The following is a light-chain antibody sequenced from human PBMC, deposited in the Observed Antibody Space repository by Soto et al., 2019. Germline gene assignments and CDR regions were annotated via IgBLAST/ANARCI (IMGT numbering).Light chain of an antibody. V-gene: IGKV3-15*01. CDR2: DAS. CDR1: QSVRSN. Sequence: EIVMNLSPSTLSVNQGERATLSCRASQSVRSNLAWYQQKPGQAPRLLIYDASTRATGIPARISGSGSGTEFTLTISSLQSEDFAVYYCQHYSKLPLAFGQVS. CDR3: QHYSKLPLA. J-gene: IGKJ1*01.